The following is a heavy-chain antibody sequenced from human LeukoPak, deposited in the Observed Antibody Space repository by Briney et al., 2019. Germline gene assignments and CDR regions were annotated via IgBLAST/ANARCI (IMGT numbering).Heavy chain of an antibody. V-gene: IGHV3-7*04. CDR2: IKEDGSEK. CDR1: GFTFSSHW. D-gene: IGHD5-18*01. J-gene: IGHJ4*02. Sequence: GGSLRLSCAASGFTFSSHWMTWVRQAPGKGREWVANIKEDGSEKHSVDSVKGRFTISRDNAKNSLYLQMTSLRGEDTAVSYCARGGPYSPYWGQGPLVPVSS. CDR3: ARGGPYSPY.